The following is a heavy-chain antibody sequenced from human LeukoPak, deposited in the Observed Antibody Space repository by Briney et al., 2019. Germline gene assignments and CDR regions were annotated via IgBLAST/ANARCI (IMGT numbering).Heavy chain of an antibody. V-gene: IGHV3-74*01. CDR1: GFTFDDYG. CDR2: INTDGSST. J-gene: IGHJ4*02. CDR3: ARARDCSSTSCYSDY. Sequence: GGSLRLSCAASGFTFDDYGMSWVRQAPGKGLVWVSRINTDGSSTSYADSVEGRFTISRDNAKNTLYLQMNSLRAEDTAVYYCARARDCSSTSCYSDYWGQGTLVTVSS. D-gene: IGHD2-2*01.